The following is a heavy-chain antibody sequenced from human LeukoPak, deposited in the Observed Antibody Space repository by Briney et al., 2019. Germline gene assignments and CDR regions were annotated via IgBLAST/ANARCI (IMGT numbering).Heavy chain of an antibody. J-gene: IGHJ5*02. D-gene: IGHD4-17*01. CDR3: VRDQNGCLLAFLGENCHPYDWFGP. CDR2: IKYDGSQK. Sequence: GGSLRLSCEASGFAFSNYWMSWVRQAPGKGLEWVAKIKYDGSQKYYVDSVKGRFTISRDNAENSLSLQMNSLRVEDTAQYFCVRDQNGCLLAFLGENCHPYDWFGPWGQGALVTVSS. CDR1: GFAFSNYW. V-gene: IGHV3-7*01.